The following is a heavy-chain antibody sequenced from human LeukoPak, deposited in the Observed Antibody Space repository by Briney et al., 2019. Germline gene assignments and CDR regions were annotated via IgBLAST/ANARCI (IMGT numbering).Heavy chain of an antibody. V-gene: IGHV1-2*02. CDR1: GYTFTGYY. CDR3: ARAGGRSWFDP. CDR2: INPNSGGT. Sequence: GASVKVSCKASGYTFTGYYMHWVRQAPGQGLEWMGWINPNSGGTNYAQKFQGRVTMTTDTSMSTAYMEVSRLTSDDTAVYYCARAGGRSWFDPWGQGTLVTVSS. J-gene: IGHJ5*02.